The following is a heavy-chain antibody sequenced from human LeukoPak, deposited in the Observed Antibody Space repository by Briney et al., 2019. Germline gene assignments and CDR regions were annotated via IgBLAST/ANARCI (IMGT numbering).Heavy chain of an antibody. CDR2: IHSNSSFI. J-gene: IGHJ4*02. V-gene: IGHV3-21*01. Sequence: GVSLRLSCAASGFTFSSYSMNWVRQAQGKGLEWDSSIHSNSSFIYYADSVKGRFTISRDNAKNSLYLQMNSLRAEDTAVYYCAKKGSRIAAAGPYFDYWGQGTLVTVSS. CDR1: GFTFSSYS. D-gene: IGHD6-13*01. CDR3: AKKGSRIAAAGPYFDY.